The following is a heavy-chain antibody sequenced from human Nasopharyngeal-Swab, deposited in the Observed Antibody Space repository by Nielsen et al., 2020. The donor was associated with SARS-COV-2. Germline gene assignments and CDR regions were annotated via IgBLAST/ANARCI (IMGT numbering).Heavy chain of an antibody. Sequence: WVRQTPGKGREWMGIINPSGGSTSYAQKFQGRVTMTRDTSTSTVYMELSSLRSEDTAVYYCAREIVGASYYYYGMDVWGQGTTVTVSS. V-gene: IGHV1-46*01. D-gene: IGHD1-26*01. CDR3: AREIVGASYYYYGMDV. J-gene: IGHJ6*02. CDR2: INPSGGST.